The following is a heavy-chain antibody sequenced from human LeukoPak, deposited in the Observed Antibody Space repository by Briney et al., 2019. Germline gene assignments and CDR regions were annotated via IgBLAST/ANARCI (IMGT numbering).Heavy chain of an antibody. Sequence: GGSLRLSCAASGFTFSSYAMSWVRQAPGKGLEWVSAISGSGGSTYYADSVKGRFTISRDNSKNTLYLQMNSLRAEDTAVYYCAKDSTSTYYDSSGYYDPWGQGTLVTVSS. J-gene: IGHJ5*02. D-gene: IGHD3-22*01. V-gene: IGHV3-23*01. CDR1: GFTFSSYA. CDR3: AKDSTSTYYDSSGYYDP. CDR2: ISGSGGST.